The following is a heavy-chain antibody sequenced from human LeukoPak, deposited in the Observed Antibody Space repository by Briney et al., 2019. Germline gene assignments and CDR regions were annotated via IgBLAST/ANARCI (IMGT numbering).Heavy chain of an antibody. V-gene: IGHV3-23*01. Sequence: SGGSLRLSCAASGFTFSSYAMSWVRQAPGKGLEWVSAISGSGGSTYYADSVKGRFTISRDNPKNTLYLQMNSLRAEDTAVYYCAKALGFMVRGVITNYFDYWGQGTLVTVSP. J-gene: IGHJ4*02. CDR2: ISGSGGST. D-gene: IGHD3-10*01. CDR1: GFTFSSYA. CDR3: AKALGFMVRGVITNYFDY.